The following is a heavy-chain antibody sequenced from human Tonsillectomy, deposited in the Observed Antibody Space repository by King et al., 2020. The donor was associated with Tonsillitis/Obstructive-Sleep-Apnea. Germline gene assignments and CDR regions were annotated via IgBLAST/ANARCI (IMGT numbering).Heavy chain of an antibody. J-gene: IGHJ3*02. CDR1: GYSFTSHW. V-gene: IGHV5-51*01. CDR2: IYPSDSYT. D-gene: IGHD2-15*01. CDR3: ARLSRYWSGGSCPDAFDT. Sequence: VQLVESGAEVKKPGESLKISCKGSGYSFTSHWIGWVRQMPGKGLEWLGIIYPSDSYTTYSPSFQGQVTISADKSISTAYLQWSSLKASDTAIYYCARLSRYWSGGSCPDAFDTWGQGTMVTVSS.